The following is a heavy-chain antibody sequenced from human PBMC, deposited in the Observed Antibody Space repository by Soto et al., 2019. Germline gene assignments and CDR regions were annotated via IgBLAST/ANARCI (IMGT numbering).Heavy chain of an antibody. CDR2: ISYDGSNK. CDR3: AREVEDDYSNYFDY. J-gene: IGHJ4*02. Sequence: GESLKISCAASGFTFSSYAMHWVRQAPGKGLEWVAVISYDGSNKYYADSVKGRFTISRDNSKNTLYLQMNSLRAEDTAVYYCAREVEDDYSNYFDYWGQGTLVTVSS. D-gene: IGHD4-4*01. V-gene: IGHV3-30*04. CDR1: GFTFSSYA.